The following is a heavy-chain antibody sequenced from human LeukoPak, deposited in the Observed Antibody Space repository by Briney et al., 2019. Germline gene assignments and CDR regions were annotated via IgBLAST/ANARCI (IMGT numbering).Heavy chain of an antibody. V-gene: IGHV4-59*01. CDR2: IYYSGST. CDR1: GGSISSYY. CDR3: ARVSGYDWGSFYDY. D-gene: IGHD5-12*01. Sequence: PSETLSLTCTVSGGSISSYYWSWIRQPPGKGLEWIGYIYYSGSTNYNPSLKSRVTIPVDTSKKQFSLKLRSVTAADTAVYYCARVSGYDWGSFYDYWGQGTLVTVSS. J-gene: IGHJ4*02.